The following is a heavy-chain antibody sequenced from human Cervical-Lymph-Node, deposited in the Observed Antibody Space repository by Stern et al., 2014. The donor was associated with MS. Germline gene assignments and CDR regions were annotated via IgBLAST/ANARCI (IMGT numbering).Heavy chain of an antibody. Sequence: QLQLQESGPGLVKPSQTLSLTCSVSGGPISGGGYYWSWIRQHPRKGLGWNGHIYYSGSTAYNPSLGGRVTIAVDTSKNQFSLRLTSVTAADAAVYFCAREGLNTVPYFDHWGQGTRVTVSS. J-gene: IGHJ4*02. CDR3: AREGLNTVPYFDH. V-gene: IGHV4-31*03. D-gene: IGHD4-17*01. CDR2: IYYSGST. CDR1: GGPISGGGYY.